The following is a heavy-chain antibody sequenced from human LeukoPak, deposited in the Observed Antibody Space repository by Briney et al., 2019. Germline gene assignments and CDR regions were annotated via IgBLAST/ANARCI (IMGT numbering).Heavy chain of an antibody. J-gene: IGHJ4*02. CDR2: ITGSGIST. CDR3: AREHFDFDY. D-gene: IGHD2/OR15-2a*01. Sequence: GGSLRLSCEASGFTFSDYAMTWVRQAPGKGLEWVSEITGSGISTYYADSVKGRFTISRDNSKNTLYLQMNSLRAEDTAVYCCAREHFDFDYWGQGTLVTVSS. V-gene: IGHV3-23*01. CDR1: GFTFSDYA.